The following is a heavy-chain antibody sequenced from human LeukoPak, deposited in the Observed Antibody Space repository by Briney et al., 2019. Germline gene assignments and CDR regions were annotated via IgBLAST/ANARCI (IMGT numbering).Heavy chain of an antibody. Sequence: SETLSLTCTVSGGSISSYYWSWIRQPPGKGLEWIGYIYYSGSTNYNPSLKSRVTISVDTSKNQFSLKLSSVTAADTAVYYCAGDYYDISGFHRTFDIWGQGTMVTVSS. CDR3: AGDYYDISGFHRTFDI. V-gene: IGHV4-59*01. D-gene: IGHD3-22*01. CDR2: IYYSGST. CDR1: GGSISSYY. J-gene: IGHJ3*02.